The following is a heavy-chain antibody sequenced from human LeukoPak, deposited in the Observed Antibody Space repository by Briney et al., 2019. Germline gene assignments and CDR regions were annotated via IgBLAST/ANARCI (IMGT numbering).Heavy chain of an antibody. V-gene: IGHV3-21*01. Sequence: GGSLRLSCAASGFTFSSYSMNWVRRAPGKGLEWVSSISSSSSYIYYADSVKGRFTISRDNAKNSLYLQMNSLRAEDTAVYYCARDLLTYSSSWDYWGQGTLVTVSS. D-gene: IGHD6-13*01. J-gene: IGHJ4*02. CDR1: GFTFSSYS. CDR3: ARDLLTYSSSWDY. CDR2: ISSSSSYI.